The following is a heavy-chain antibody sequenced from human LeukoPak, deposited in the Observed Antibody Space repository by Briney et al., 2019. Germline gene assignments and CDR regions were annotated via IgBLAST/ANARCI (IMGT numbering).Heavy chain of an antibody. D-gene: IGHD1-7*01. V-gene: IGHV3-72*01. CDR3: AKDERNWNYNLASQTYD. CDR2: TRNKANSYTT. Sequence: GGSLRLSCAASGFTFSDHYMDWVRQAPGTGLEWVGRTRNKANSYTTEYAASVKGRFTISRDNAKNSLYLQMNSLRVEDTAIYYCAKDERNWNYNLASQTYDWGQGTLVTVSS. CDR1: GFTFSDHY. J-gene: IGHJ4*02.